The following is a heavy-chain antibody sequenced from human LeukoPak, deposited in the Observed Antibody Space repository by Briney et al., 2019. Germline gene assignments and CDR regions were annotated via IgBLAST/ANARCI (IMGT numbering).Heavy chain of an antibody. D-gene: IGHD3-22*01. CDR2: IYTSGST. Sequence: PSETLSLTCTVSGGSISSYYWSWIRQPAGKGLEWIGRIYTSGSTNYNPSLKSRVTMSVDTSKNQFSLKLSSVTAADTAVYYCARQKYYDSSGYYGLSAFDIWGQGTMVTVSS. V-gene: IGHV4-4*07. J-gene: IGHJ3*02. CDR1: GGSISSYY. CDR3: ARQKYYDSSGYYGLSAFDI.